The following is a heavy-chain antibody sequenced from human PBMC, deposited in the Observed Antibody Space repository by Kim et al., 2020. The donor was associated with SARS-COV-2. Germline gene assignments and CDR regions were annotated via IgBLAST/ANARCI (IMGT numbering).Heavy chain of an antibody. J-gene: IGHJ3*02. Sequence: ASVKVSCKASGYTFTSYGISWVRQAPGQGLEWMGWISAYNGNTNYAQKLQGRVTMTTDTSTSTAYMELRSLRSDDTAVYYCARGSAMVRGSQGAFDIWGQGTMVTVSS. CDR2: ISAYNGNT. CDR1: GYTFTSYG. V-gene: IGHV1-18*01. CDR3: ARGSAMVRGSQGAFDI. D-gene: IGHD3-10*01.